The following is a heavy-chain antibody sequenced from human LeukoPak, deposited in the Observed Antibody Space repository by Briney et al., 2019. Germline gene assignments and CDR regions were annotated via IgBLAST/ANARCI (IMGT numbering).Heavy chain of an antibody. D-gene: IGHD2-2*01. CDR3: AKAFSGSSTSCYVQ. V-gene: IGHV3-23*01. Sequence: GGSLRLSSAASGFTFSNYAMSWVRQAPGKGLEWVSAIGGSGGSTYYADSVKGRFTISRDNSKNTLYLQMNSLRAEDTAVYYCAKAFSGSSTSCYVQWGQGTLVTVSS. CDR2: IGGSGGST. J-gene: IGHJ4*02. CDR1: GFTFSNYA.